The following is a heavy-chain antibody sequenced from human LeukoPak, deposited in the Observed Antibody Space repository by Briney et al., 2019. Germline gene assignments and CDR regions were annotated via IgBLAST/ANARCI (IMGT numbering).Heavy chain of an antibody. Sequence: PGGSLRLSCAASGFTFSSYSMNWVRQAPGKGLEWVSYISSSSSTIYYADSVKGRFTISRDNAKNSLYLQMNNLRAEDTAVYYCARGGRAYYDSSGYPDYWGQGTLVTVSS. J-gene: IGHJ4*02. CDR3: ARGGRAYYDSSGYPDY. CDR2: ISSSSSTI. CDR1: GFTFSSYS. D-gene: IGHD3-22*01. V-gene: IGHV3-48*01.